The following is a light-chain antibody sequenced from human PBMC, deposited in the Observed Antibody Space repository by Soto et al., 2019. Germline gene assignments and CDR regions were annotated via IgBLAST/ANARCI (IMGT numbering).Light chain of an antibody. Sequence: EVVVTQSPATLSVSPWERVTLSCRASQSVDSDVAWFQHKPGQAPRLLIYGASTRADGIPGRFSGSGYETDFTFTISSLEPEDSATYYCQQYNSWTFGQGTKVEIK. CDR1: QSVDSD. V-gene: IGKV3-15*01. CDR2: GAS. J-gene: IGKJ1*01. CDR3: QQYNSWT.